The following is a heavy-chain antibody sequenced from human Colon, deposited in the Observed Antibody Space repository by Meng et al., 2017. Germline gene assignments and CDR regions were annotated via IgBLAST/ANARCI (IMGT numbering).Heavy chain of an antibody. CDR3: ARVPVTTFNWFDP. CDR2: IYHSGST. V-gene: IGHV4-38-2*02. J-gene: IGHJ5*02. CDR1: GYSISSGYY. D-gene: IGHD4-17*01. Sequence: GSLRLSCTVSGYSISSGYYWGWIRQPPGKGLEWIGSIYHSGSTYYNPSLKSRVTISVDTSKNQFSLKLSSVTAADTAVYYCARVPVTTFNWFDPSGQGTLVTVSS.